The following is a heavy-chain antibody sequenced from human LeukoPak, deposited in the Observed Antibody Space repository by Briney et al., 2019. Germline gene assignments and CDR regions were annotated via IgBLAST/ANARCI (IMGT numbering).Heavy chain of an antibody. V-gene: IGHV3-53*01. Sequence: PGGSLTLSCAPSGIAVSGNYMSWVRQTPGKGLEWVSFISINTNTFYADSVRGRFTISRDTSKNTLLLQMNSLRDEDSAIYYCAIAQTWDGLFESWGQGTLVTVSS. D-gene: IGHD1-26*01. CDR2: ISINTNT. J-gene: IGHJ4*02. CDR3: AIAQTWDGLFES. CDR1: GIAVSGNY.